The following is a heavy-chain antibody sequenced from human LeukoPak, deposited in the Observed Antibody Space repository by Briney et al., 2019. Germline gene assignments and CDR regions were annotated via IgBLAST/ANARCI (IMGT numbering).Heavy chain of an antibody. Sequence: GGSLRLSCAASGFTFSRYDMSWVRQAPGKGLEWVSAITDSGGSTYYVDSVRGRFTISRDDSKNTLYLLMNSLRAEDTAVYYCAKEDTLTTVYFDYWGQGTPVTVSS. V-gene: IGHV3-23*01. D-gene: IGHD4-17*01. CDR2: ITDSGGST. J-gene: IGHJ4*02. CDR1: GFTFSRYD. CDR3: AKEDTLTTVYFDY.